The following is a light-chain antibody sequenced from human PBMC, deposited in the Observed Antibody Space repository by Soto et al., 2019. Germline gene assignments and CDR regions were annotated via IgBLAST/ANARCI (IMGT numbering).Light chain of an antibody. CDR3: QQTYSIPVT. J-gene: IGKJ5*01. V-gene: IGKV1-39*01. Sequence: DIQMTQSPSSLYASVGDRVTITCRASQSISNYLNWYQQKPGKAPKLLIYGTSTLQSGVPSRFSGSGSGTDFTLSITSLQPEDFATYYCQQTYSIPVTFGHGTRLEIK. CDR2: GTS. CDR1: QSISNY.